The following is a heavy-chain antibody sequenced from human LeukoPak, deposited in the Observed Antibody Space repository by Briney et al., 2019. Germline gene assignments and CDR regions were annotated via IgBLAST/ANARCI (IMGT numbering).Heavy chain of an antibody. V-gene: IGHV3-30*04. D-gene: IGHD3-10*01. CDR3: ARGQRTLRRITMVRGVFFDY. CDR2: ISYDGSNK. Sequence: PGGSLRLSCAASGFTFSSYAMHWVRQAPGKGLEWVAVISYDGSNKYYADSVKGRFTISRDNSKNTLYLQMNSLRAEDAAVYYCARGQRTLRRITMVRGVFFDYWGQGTPVTVSS. CDR1: GFTFSSYA. J-gene: IGHJ4*02.